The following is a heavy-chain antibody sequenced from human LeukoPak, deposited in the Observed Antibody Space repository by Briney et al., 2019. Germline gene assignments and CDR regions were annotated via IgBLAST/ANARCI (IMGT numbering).Heavy chain of an antibody. CDR1: LDSVSRNSAA. J-gene: IGHJ4*02. CDR2: TYYRSKWYN. Sequence: QTLSLTCALSLDSVSRNSAASNWIRHYPSRGLEWLGKTYYRSKWYNDYAVSVKSRITIPPDTSNNQFSLQRNSVPPEDTAVYYCARVGEQWLVFFDYWGQGTLVTVS. V-gene: IGHV6-1*01. D-gene: IGHD6-19*01. CDR3: ARVGEQWLVFFDY.